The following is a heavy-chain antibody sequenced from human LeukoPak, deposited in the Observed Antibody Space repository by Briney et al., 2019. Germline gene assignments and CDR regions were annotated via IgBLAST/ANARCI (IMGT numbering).Heavy chain of an antibody. V-gene: IGHV3-48*03. CDR3: ARVLGSGYTNFDY. CDR1: GFTFSSYE. CDR2: ISSSGSTI. D-gene: IGHD3-22*01. Sequence: PGGSLRLSCAASGFTFSSYEMNWVRQAPGKGLEWVSYISSSGSTIYYADSVKGRFTISRDNAKNSLYLQMNSLRAEDTAVYYCARVLGSGYTNFDYWGQGTLVTVSS. J-gene: IGHJ4*02.